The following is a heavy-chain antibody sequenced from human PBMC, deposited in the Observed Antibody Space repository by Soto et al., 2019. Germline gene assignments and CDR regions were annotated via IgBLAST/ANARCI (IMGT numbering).Heavy chain of an antibody. CDR3: VRRSTVSYYAVDV. CDR2: TSYDGSIN. CDR1: GFSFGSCA. J-gene: IGHJ6*02. Sequence: GGSLRLSCAGSGFSFGSCAMHWVRQAPGKGLEWVTFTSYDGSINYYADSVKGRFTMSRDNSKNLLYLQMNSLRTEDTAVYYCVRRSTVSYYAVDVWGQGTTVTVSS. D-gene: IGHD4-17*01. V-gene: IGHV3-30*04.